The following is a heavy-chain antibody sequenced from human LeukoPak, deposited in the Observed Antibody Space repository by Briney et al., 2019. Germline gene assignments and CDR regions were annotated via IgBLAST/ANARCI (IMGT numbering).Heavy chain of an antibody. V-gene: IGHV3-30*18. CDR2: ISNDGNDK. D-gene: IGHD3-16*02. CDR1: GFTFSNYG. CDR3: AKLMTIYDYVWGSYRPGDY. Sequence: GGSLRLSCAASGFTFSNYGMHWVRQAPGKGLDWVTVISNDGNDKYYADSVKGRFTISRDNSKNTLYLQMNSLRAEDTAVYYCAKLMTIYDYVWGSYRPGDYWGQGTLVTVSS. J-gene: IGHJ4*02.